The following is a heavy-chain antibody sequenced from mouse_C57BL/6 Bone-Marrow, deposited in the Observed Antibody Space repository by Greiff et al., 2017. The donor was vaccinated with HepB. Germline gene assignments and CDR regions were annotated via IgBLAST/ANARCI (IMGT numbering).Heavy chain of an antibody. Sequence: LQLQQSVAELVRPGASVKLSCTASGFNIKNTYMHWVKQRPEQGLEWIGRIDPANGNTKYAPKFQGKATITADTSSNTAYLQLSSLTSEDTAIYYCARPIYYYGSSYVFYYAMDYWGQGTSVTVSS. CDR2: IDPANGNT. V-gene: IGHV14-3*01. D-gene: IGHD1-1*01. CDR3: ARPIYYYGSSYVFYYAMDY. CDR1: GFNIKNTY. J-gene: IGHJ4*01.